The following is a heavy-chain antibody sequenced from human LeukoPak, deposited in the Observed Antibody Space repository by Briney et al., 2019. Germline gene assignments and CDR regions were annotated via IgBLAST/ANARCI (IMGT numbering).Heavy chain of an antibody. V-gene: IGHV1-46*01. D-gene: IGHD5-24*01. CDR1: GYTFTGYW. CDR3: ARDNSVRDEAWWFNP. CDR2: ISPSGGST. Sequence: ASVNVSCKAFGYTFTGYWMHWVRQAPGQGPEWVGVISPSGGSTIYAQKFKGRVTLTRDMSTSTDYLDLSSLRAEDTAVYYCARDNSVRDEAWWFNPWGQGTLVTVSS. J-gene: IGHJ5*02.